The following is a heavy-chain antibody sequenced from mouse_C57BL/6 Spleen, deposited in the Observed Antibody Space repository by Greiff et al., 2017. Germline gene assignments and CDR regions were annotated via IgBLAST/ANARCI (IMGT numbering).Heavy chain of an antibody. CDR3: ARDTITTVGYFDY. V-gene: IGHV5-4*01. CDR1: GFTFSSYA. CDR2: ISDGGSYT. D-gene: IGHD1-1*01. J-gene: IGHJ2*01. Sequence: EVQLVESGGGLVKPGGSLKLSCAASGFTFSSYAMSWVRQTPEKRLEWVATISDGGSYTYYPDNVKGRFTISRDNAKNNLYLQMSHLKSEDTAVYYCARDTITTVGYFDYWGQGTTLTVSS.